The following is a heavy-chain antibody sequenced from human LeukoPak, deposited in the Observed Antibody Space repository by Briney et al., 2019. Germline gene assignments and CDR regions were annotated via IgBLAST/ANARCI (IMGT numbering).Heavy chain of an antibody. V-gene: IGHV1-2*02. Sequence: ASVKVSSMASVYTFTDYDMHWVRQAPGQRLEWMGWINPNSDTNYAQKFQGRVTMTRDTSTSTGYMELTRLTSDDTAVYFCARIRWMDSWGQGTLVTVSS. CDR3: ARIRWMDS. CDR1: VYTFTDYD. J-gene: IGHJ5*01. CDR2: INPNSDT.